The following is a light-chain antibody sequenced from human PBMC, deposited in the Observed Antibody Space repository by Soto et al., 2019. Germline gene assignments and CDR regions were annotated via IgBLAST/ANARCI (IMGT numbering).Light chain of an antibody. J-gene: IGLJ2*01. V-gene: IGLV2-23*01. CDR1: SSDVGSYNL. CDR3: CSYAGSSNLVA. Sequence: QSAVSQPASVSGSPGQSITISCTGSSSDVGSYNLVSWYQHHPGKAPKLMIYEGSKRPSGVSNRFSGSKSGNTASLTISGLQTEDEADYYCCSYAGSSNLVAFGGGTKLTVL. CDR2: EGS.